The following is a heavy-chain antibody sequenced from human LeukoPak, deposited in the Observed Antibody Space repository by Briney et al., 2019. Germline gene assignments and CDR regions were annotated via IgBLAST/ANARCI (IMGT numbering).Heavy chain of an antibody. CDR2: ISGSGGST. J-gene: IGHJ3*02. Sequence: PGGFLRLSCAASGFTFSSYAMSWVRQAPGKGLEWVSAISGSGGSTYYADSVKGRFTISRDNSKNTLYLQMNSLRAEDTAVYYCAKDTSSSWYSTTRGAFDIWGQGTMVTVSS. V-gene: IGHV3-23*01. CDR1: GFTFSSYA. CDR3: AKDTSSSWYSTTRGAFDI. D-gene: IGHD6-13*01.